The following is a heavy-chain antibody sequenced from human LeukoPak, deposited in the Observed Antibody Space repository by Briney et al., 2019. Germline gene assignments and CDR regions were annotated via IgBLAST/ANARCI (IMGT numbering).Heavy chain of an antibody. J-gene: IGHJ6*03. CDR2: IYTSGST. D-gene: IGHD4-11*01. CDR1: GGSISSSY. V-gene: IGHV4-4*07. CDR3: ARELRDYSNYYYYYMDV. Sequence: SETLSLTCTVSGGSISSSYWNWIRQPAGKGLEWIGRIYTSGSTNYNPSLKSRVTMSLDTSKNQFSLKLSSVTAADTAVYYCARELRDYSNYYYYYMDVWGKGTTVSVSS.